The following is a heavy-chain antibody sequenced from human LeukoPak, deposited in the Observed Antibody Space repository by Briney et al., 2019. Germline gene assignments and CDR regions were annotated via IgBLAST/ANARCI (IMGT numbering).Heavy chain of an antibody. D-gene: IGHD6-19*01. CDR3: ALGYTSGWYGYFDF. CDR2: SNHSGST. Sequence: MPSETLSLTCAVYGGSFSGYYWSWIRQPPGKGLEWIGESNHSGSTNYNPSLKSRVTISVDTSKNQFSLKLSSVTAADTAIYYCALGYTSGWYGYFDFWGQGSLVIVSS. V-gene: IGHV4-34*01. J-gene: IGHJ4*02. CDR1: GGSFSGYY.